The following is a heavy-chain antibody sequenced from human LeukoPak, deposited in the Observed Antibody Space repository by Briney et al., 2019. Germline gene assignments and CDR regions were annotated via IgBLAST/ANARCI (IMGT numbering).Heavy chain of an antibody. J-gene: IGHJ6*03. CDR1: GFTFSDYY. CDR2: ISSSGSTI. V-gene: IGHV3-11*01. CDR3: ARAKTSSSWFKGYYYYYMDV. Sequence: PGGSLRLSCAASGFTFSDYYMSWIRQAPGKGLEWVSYISSSGSTIYYADSVKGRFTISRDNAKNSLYLQMNGLRAEDTAVYYCARAKTSSSWFKGYYYYYMDVWGKGTTVTVSS. D-gene: IGHD6-13*01.